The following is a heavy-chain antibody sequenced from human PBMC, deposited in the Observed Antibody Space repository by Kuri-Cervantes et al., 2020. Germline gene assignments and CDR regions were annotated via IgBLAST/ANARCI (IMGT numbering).Heavy chain of an antibody. V-gene: IGHV3-33*08. Sequence: GGSLTLSCVASGFTFDDYGMGWVRQAPGKGLEWVAFIRYEGSNTSYADSVKGRFTISRDNSKNTLYVQLNSLRAEDTAVYYCARDLIQLWFSLGPGGGVDYWGQGTLVTVSS. CDR3: ARDLIQLWFSLGPGGGVDY. CDR2: IRYEGSNT. J-gene: IGHJ4*02. D-gene: IGHD5-18*01. CDR1: GFTFDDYG.